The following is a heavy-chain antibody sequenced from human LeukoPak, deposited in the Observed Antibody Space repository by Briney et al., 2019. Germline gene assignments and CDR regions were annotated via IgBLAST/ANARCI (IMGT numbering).Heavy chain of an antibody. J-gene: IGHJ4*02. CDR2: IYSGGST. V-gene: IGHV3-53*01. CDR3: ARVGYDYVWGSYRQGYYFDY. CDR1: GFTVSSNY. D-gene: IGHD3-16*02. Sequence: GGSLRLSCAASGFTVSSNYMSWVRQAPGKGLEWVSVIYSGGSTYYADSVKGRFTISRDNSKNTLYLQMNSLRAEDTAVYYCARVGYDYVWGSYRQGYYFDYWGQGTLVTVSS.